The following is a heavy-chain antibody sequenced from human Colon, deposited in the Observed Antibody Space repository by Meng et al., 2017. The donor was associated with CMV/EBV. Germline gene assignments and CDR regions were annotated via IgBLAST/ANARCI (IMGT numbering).Heavy chain of an antibody. D-gene: IGHD2-8*01. CDR2: IYPDDSDT. V-gene: IGHV5-51*01. CDR3: ARPQLYTIGVWYFDL. CDR1: GYSFTSYW. Sequence: GESLKISCKASGYSFTSYWIGWVRQMPGKGLEWMGIIYPDDSDTRYSPSFQGQVTISADKSISTAYLQWSSLKASDTAMYYCARPQLYTIGVWYFDLWGRGTLVTVSS. J-gene: IGHJ2*01.